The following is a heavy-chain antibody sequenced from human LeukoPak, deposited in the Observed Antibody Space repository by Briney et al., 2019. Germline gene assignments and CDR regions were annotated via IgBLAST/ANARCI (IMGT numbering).Heavy chain of an antibody. Sequence: ASVKVSCKASGYTFTSYYMHWVRQAPGQGLEWMGIINPSGGSTSYAQKFQGRVTITRNTSISTAYMELSSLRSEDTAVYYCAREGKAAAGKYYYYYYMDVWGKGTTVTVSS. D-gene: IGHD6-13*01. CDR1: GYTFTSYY. V-gene: IGHV1-46*01. CDR2: INPSGGST. CDR3: AREGKAAAGKYYYYYYMDV. J-gene: IGHJ6*03.